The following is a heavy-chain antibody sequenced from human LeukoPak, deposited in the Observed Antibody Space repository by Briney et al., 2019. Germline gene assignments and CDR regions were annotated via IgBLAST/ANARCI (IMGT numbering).Heavy chain of an antibody. CDR2: IDHRGTA. CDR1: GASYTSYY. D-gene: IGHD3-3*01. CDR3: AVGITILGVAASYDC. V-gene: IGHV4-34*01. Sequence: SETLSLTCAVYGASYTSYYWSWIRQPPGKGLEWIGDIDHRGTATYNPSLKSRLTISADASKNQFSLKLNSVTDADTAVYYCAVGITILGVAASYDCWGQGNLVIVSS. J-gene: IGHJ4*02.